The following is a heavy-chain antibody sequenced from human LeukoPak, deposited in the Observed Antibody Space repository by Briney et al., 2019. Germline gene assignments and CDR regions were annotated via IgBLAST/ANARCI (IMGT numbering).Heavy chain of an antibody. D-gene: IGHD3-10*01. CDR3: ARSMVRGVIRGDPFDY. Sequence: GGSLRLSCAASGFTFSSYSMNWVRQAPGKGLEWVSSISSSSSYIYYADSVKGRSTISRDNAKNSLYLQMNSLRAEDTAVYYCARSMVRGVIRGDPFDYWGQGTLVTVSS. CDR1: GFTFSSYS. V-gene: IGHV3-21*01. CDR2: ISSSSSYI. J-gene: IGHJ4*02.